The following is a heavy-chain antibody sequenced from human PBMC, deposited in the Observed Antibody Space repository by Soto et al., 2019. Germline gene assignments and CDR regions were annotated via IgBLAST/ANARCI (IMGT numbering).Heavy chain of an antibody. Sequence: SVKVSCKASGGTFSSYAISWVRQAPGQGLEWMGGIIPIFGTANYAQKFQGRVTITADESTSTAYMELSSLRSEDTAVYYCARDDTLYSYYYDGMDVWGQGTTVTVSS. D-gene: IGHD2-15*01. CDR2: IIPIFGTA. V-gene: IGHV1-69*13. J-gene: IGHJ6*02. CDR1: GGTFSSYA. CDR3: ARDDTLYSYYYDGMDV.